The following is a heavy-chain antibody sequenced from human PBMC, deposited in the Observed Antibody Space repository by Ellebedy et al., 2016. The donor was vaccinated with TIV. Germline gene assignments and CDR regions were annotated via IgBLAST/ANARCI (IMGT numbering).Heavy chain of an antibody. D-gene: IGHD3-16*01. CDR2: IRGRDGRT. CDR1: GFTFANYA. CDR3: ARDDALDGGYLDS. V-gene: IGHV3-23*01. J-gene: IGHJ4*02. Sequence: GESLKISCAASGFTFANYAMTWVRQVPGKGLEWFSSIRGRDGRTSYTDSAKGRFTISRDNSKNTLFLQRNNLRVEDTAMYYCARDDALDGGYLDSWGQGTLVTVSS.